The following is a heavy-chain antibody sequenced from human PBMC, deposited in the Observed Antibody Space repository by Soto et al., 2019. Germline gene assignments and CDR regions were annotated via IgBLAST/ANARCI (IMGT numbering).Heavy chain of an antibody. CDR1: VGSISSGDDY. V-gene: IGHV4-30-4*01. D-gene: IGHD2-2*01. CDR2: MFYVGAT. CDR3: ARVVRFCSSPSCRGRNWFDP. Sequence: TLSLTCSVSVGSISSGDDYWSLIRQPPGKGLEWIGYMFYVGATYYNPSLKSRVTISVDTSKNQFSLKLSSVTAADTAVYHCARVVRFCSSPSCRGRNWFDPWGQGTLVTVSS. J-gene: IGHJ5*02.